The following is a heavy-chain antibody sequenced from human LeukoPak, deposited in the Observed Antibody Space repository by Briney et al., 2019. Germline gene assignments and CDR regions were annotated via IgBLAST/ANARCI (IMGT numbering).Heavy chain of an antibody. CDR1: GGSISSYY. V-gene: IGHV4-34*01. Sequence: SETLSLTCTVSGGSISSYYWSWIRQPPGKGLEWIGEINHSGSTNYNPSLKSRVTISVDTSKNQFSLKLSSVTAADTAVYYCARRRGQRSGGSCYNYWGQGTLVTVSS. CDR3: ARRRGQRSGGSCYNY. D-gene: IGHD2-15*01. J-gene: IGHJ4*02. CDR2: INHSGST.